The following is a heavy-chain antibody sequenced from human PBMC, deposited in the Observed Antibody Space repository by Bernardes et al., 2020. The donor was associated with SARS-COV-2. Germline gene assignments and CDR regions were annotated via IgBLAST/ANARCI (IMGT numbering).Heavy chain of an antibody. Sequence: SETLSLTCRVSGGYIRNSDYYWGWIRQPPGKGLEWIGSRYRDGSTYYDPFLKSRVTISADTSKNQFSLKLTSVTSTDTAVYFCARHVYTYDITGGMDVWGQGTTVTVSS. V-gene: IGHV4-39*01. D-gene: IGHD3-9*01. J-gene: IGHJ6*02. CDR3: ARHVYTYDITGGMDV. CDR1: GGYIRNSDYY. CDR2: RYRDGST.